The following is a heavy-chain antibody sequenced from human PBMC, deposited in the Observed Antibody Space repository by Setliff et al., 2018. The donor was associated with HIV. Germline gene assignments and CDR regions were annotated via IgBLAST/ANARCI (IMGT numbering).Heavy chain of an antibody. CDR1: GFTFRSYW. D-gene: IGHD3-10*01. V-gene: IGHV3-74*01. CDR3: ARTETLWFGEAQDY. J-gene: IGHJ4*02. CDR2: INNDGSSL. Sequence: PGGSLRLSCAASGFTFRSYWMHWVRQAPGKGLVWVSRINNDGSSLNYADYVQGRFTISRDNAKNMLYLQMSSLTADDTAVYLCARTETLWFGEAQDYWGQGTLVTVSS.